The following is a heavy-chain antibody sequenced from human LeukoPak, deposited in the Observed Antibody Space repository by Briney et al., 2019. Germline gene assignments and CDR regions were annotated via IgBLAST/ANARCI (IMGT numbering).Heavy chain of an antibody. CDR1: GGSISSYY. CDR3: AREVVGEMATRTSFWSYSWFDP. V-gene: IGHV4-59*01. D-gene: IGHD5-24*01. J-gene: IGHJ5*02. Sequence: SETLSLTCTVSGGSISSYYWSWIRQPPGKGLEWIGYIYYSGSTNYNPSLKSRVTISVDTSKNQFSLKLSSVTAADTAVYYCAREVVGEMATRTSFWSYSWFDPWGQGTLVTVSS. CDR2: IYYSGST.